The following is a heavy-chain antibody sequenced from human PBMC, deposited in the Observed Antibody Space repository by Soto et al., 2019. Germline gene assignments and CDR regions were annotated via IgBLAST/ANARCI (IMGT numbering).Heavy chain of an antibody. D-gene: IGHD2-21*02. Sequence: EVPLLESGGGLVQPGGSLTLSCVASGFNFDSYAMTWVRQAPGKGLKWVSAVSSSGDVTYYTDSVKGRFTISRDNSKNTLYLQMSSLRAEDSAVYYCAKSVPSTVVTLFDYWGQGTLVTVSS. J-gene: IGHJ4*02. CDR3: AKSVPSTVVTLFDY. CDR1: GFNFDSYA. V-gene: IGHV3-23*01. CDR2: VSSSGDVT.